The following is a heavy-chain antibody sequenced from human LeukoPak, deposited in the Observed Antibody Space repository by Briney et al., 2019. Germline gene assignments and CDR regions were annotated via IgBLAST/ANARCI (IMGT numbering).Heavy chain of an antibody. CDR2: IKQDGSEK. Sequence: PGGSLRLSCAASEFTFSNYWMTWVRQAPGKGLEWVANIKQDGSEKYYVDSVKGRFTISRDNAKNSLYLQMNSLRAEDTAVYYCARDRIAVVSRWFDPWGQGTLVTVSS. CDR1: EFTFSNYW. J-gene: IGHJ5*02. CDR3: ARDRIAVVSRWFDP. D-gene: IGHD6-19*01. V-gene: IGHV3-7*01.